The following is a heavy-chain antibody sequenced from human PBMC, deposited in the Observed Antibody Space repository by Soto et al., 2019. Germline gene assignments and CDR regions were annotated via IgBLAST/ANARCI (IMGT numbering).Heavy chain of an antibody. D-gene: IGHD2-2*01. CDR3: ARINECISTSCYQAWFDP. CDR2: IFSNDEK. V-gene: IGHV2-26*01. CDR1: GFSLSNARMG. Sequence: QVTLKESGPVLAKPPETLTLTCTVSGFSLSNARMGVSWIRQPPGKALEWLAHIFSNDEKSYSTSLKSRLTISMDTSKSQVVLTMTNMDPVDTATYYCARINECISTSCYQAWFDPWGQGTLVTVSS. J-gene: IGHJ5*02.